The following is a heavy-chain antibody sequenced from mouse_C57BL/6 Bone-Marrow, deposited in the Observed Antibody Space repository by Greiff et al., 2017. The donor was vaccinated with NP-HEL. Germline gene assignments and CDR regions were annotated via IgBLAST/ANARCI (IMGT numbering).Heavy chain of an antibody. CDR2: ISRGGSYT. D-gene: IGHD2-2*01. CDR1: GFTFSSYG. J-gene: IGHJ3*01. Sequence: EVKLLEPGGDLVKPGGSLKLSCAASGFTFSSYGMSWVRQTPGKRLEWVGTISRGGSYTYYPDSVKGRFTIARDNAKNTLYLRMSSLKSEDTAMYYCARQRVTWAWFAYWGQGTLVTVSA. V-gene: IGHV5-6*01. CDR3: ARQRVTWAWFAY.